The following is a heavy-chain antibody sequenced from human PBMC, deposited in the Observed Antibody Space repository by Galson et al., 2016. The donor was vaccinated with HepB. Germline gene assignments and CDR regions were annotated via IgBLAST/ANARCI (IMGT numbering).Heavy chain of an antibody. CDR1: GGTFSNYR. J-gene: IGHJ4*02. Sequence: SVKVSCKASGGTFSNYRIDWVRQAPGLGLEWMGGIIPVSRTPNYAQKFQVRVTITADESTSSSYMEVSSLKSEDTAVYYCARGGPSNQALLFPEPLRTWGQGTLVTVSS. V-gene: IGHV1-69*13. CDR2: IIPVSRTP. D-gene: IGHD2-21*02. CDR3: ARGGPSNQALLFPEPLRT.